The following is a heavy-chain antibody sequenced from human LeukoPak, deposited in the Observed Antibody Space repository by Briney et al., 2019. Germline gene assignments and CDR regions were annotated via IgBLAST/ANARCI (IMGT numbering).Heavy chain of an antibody. CDR2: ISGSGGST. D-gene: IGHD6-13*01. V-gene: IGHV3-23*01. CDR1: GFTFSSYA. CDR3: AKDYAPYSSSWYEAFDI. Sequence: PGGSLRLSCAASGFTFSSYAMSWVRQAPGKGLEWVSAISGSGGSTYYADSVKGRFTISRDNSKNTPYLQMNSLRAEDTAVYYCAKDYAPYSSSWYEAFDIWGQGTMVTVSS. J-gene: IGHJ3*02.